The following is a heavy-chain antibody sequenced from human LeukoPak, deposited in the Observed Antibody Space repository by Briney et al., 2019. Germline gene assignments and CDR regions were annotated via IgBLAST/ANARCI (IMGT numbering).Heavy chain of an antibody. D-gene: IGHD3-10*01. CDR2: ISGSGGST. CDR3: ERVPGAVPYFFDS. V-gene: IGHV3-23*01. CDR1: GFTFSSYA. J-gene: IGHJ4*02. Sequence: GGSLRLSCAASGFTFSSYAMSWVRQAPGKGLEWVSAISGSGGSTYYPDSVKGRFTISRANTKNTLYLQMSSPTAEATADYFCERVPGAVPYFFDSSGPRALVSVSS.